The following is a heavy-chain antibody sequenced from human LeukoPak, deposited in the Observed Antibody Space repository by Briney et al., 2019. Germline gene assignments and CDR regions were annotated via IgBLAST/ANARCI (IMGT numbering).Heavy chain of an antibody. CDR2: INPSGGST. D-gene: IGHD1-14*01. V-gene: IGHV1-46*03. J-gene: IGHJ5*02. CDR3: ASSFGGTLRWFDP. CDR1: GYTFISYY. Sequence: ASVKVSCKASGYTFISYYMHWVRQAPGQGLEWMGIINPSGGSTSYAQKFQGRVTMTRDTSTSTVYMELSSLRSEDTAVYYCASSFGGTLRWFDPWGQGTLVTVSS.